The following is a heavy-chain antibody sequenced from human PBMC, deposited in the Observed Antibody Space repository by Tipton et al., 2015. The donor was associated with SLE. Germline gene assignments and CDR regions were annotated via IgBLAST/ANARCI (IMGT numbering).Heavy chain of an antibody. J-gene: IGHJ4*02. D-gene: IGHD6-13*01. CDR2: INHSGST. V-gene: IGHV4-34*01. CDR1: GGSISSHY. CDR3: ARVIFSSSWPYFDH. Sequence: TLSLTCTVSGGSISSHYWSWIRQSPGKGLEWIGEINHSGSTNYNPSLKSRVTISVDTSKNQFSLKLSSVTAADTAVYYCARVIFSSSWPYFDHWGRGTLVTVSS.